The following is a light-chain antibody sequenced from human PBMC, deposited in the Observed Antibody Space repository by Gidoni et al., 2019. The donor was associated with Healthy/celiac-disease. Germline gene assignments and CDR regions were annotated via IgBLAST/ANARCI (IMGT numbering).Light chain of an antibody. Sequence: QSVLTQPPSVSEAPRQRVTISCSGSRPHIGNNAVNRYQQPPGKAPKLLIYYDDLLPSGVSDRFSGSKSGTSASLAISGLQSEDEADYYCAAWDDSLNGWVFGGGTKLTVL. J-gene: IGLJ3*02. V-gene: IGLV1-36*01. CDR3: AAWDDSLNGWV. CDR2: YDD. CDR1: RPHIGNNA.